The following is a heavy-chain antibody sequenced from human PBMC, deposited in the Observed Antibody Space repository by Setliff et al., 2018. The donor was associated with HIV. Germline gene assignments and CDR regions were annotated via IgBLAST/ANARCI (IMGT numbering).Heavy chain of an antibody. CDR1: GGTFDSYA. V-gene: IGHV1-69*13. D-gene: IGHD6-19*01. J-gene: IGHJ3*02. CDR3: ARGMYSSGWYDAFDI. CDR2: IIPVFGTA. Sequence: SVKVSCKASGGTFDSYAINWVRQAPGQGLEWMGGIIPVFGTANYAQNFQGRVTITADESTSTAYMELSSLRSEDTAVYYCARGMYSSGWYDAFDIWGQGTMVTVSS.